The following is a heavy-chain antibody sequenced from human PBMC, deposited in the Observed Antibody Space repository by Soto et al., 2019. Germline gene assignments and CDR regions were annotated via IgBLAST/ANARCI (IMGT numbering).Heavy chain of an antibody. CDR3: STDLAWVRLSPADY. Sequence: EVQLVESGGDLVKPGGSLRLSCAASGFTFSNAWMSWVRQAPGKGLEWVGRIKSKADGGTTDYAAPVKGRFTISRYDSQYTLDLQMSSLKAADATVYYCSTDLAWVRLSPADYWGQGTLVTVSS. CDR1: GFTFSNAW. D-gene: IGHD5-12*01. V-gene: IGHV3-15*01. CDR2: IKSKADGGTT. J-gene: IGHJ4*02.